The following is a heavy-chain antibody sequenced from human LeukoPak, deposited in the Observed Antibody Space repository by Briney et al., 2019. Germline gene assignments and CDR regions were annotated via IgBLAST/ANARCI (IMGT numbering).Heavy chain of an antibody. CDR1: GGTFSSYA. Sequence: SVKVSCKASGGTFSSYAISWVRQAPGQGLEWMGRIIPIFGTANYAQKFQGRVTITTDESTSTAYMELSSLRSEDTAVYYCASLTPLYCGGDCFGFVAFDIWGQGTMVTVSS. D-gene: IGHD2-21*02. J-gene: IGHJ3*02. CDR2: IIPIFGTA. V-gene: IGHV1-69*05. CDR3: ASLTPLYCGGDCFGFVAFDI.